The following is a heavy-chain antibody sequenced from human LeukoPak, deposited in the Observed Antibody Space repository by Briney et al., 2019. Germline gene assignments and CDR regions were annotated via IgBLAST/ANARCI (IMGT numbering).Heavy chain of an antibody. CDR1: GGTFSSYA. J-gene: IGHJ4*02. CDR3: AREGWDRTDTAELDH. V-gene: IGHV1-2*02. CDR2: INSKSGDR. D-gene: IGHD1-14*01. Sequence: ASVKVSCKASGGTFSSYAISWVRQAPGQGLEWMGWINSKSGDRNSAQKFQGRVTMTRDTSISTVYMELSRLRPDDTAVYYCAREGWDRTDTAELDHWGQGTLVTVSS.